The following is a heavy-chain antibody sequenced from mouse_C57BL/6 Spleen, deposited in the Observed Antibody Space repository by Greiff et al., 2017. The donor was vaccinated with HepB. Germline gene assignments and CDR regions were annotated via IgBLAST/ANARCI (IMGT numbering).Heavy chain of an antibody. Sequence: VQLQQPGAELVKPGASVKLSCKASGYTFTSYWMHWVKQRPGRGLEWIGRIDPNSGGTKYNEKFKSKATLTVDKPSSTAYMQLSSLTSEDSAVYYCARHYYYGSIYAMDYWGQGTSVTVSS. J-gene: IGHJ4*01. CDR1: GYTFTSYW. CDR2: IDPNSGGT. V-gene: IGHV1-72*01. D-gene: IGHD1-1*01. CDR3: ARHYYYGSIYAMDY.